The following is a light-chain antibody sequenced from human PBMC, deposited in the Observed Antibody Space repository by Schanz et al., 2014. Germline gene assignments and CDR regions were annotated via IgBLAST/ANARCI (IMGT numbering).Light chain of an antibody. J-gene: IGKJ1*01. CDR2: GAS. V-gene: IGKV3-20*01. CDR1: QGFPFTY. CDR3: QQYGYSPRT. Sequence: EIVLTQTPGTLSLSPGDRATLSCRASQGFPFTYLAWYHQKPGQPPRLLIYGASSRATDIPDRFSGSGSGTGSGTDFTLTISRLEPEDFGVYYCQQYGYSPRTFGQGTKVEIK.